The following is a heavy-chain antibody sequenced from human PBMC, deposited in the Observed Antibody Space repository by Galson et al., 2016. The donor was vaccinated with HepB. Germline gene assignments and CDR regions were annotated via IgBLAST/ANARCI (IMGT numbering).Heavy chain of an antibody. D-gene: IGHD3-9*01. CDR1: GFTVSSDY. J-gene: IGHJ6*04. V-gene: IGHV3-53*01. CDR3: ARLPRYYDILTGRPAYNYYYGMDV. Sequence: SLRLSCAASGFTVSSDYMSWVRQAPGKGLEWVSVIYSGSNTDYADSVKGRFTISRDISKNTVYLQMNSLRAEDTAVYYCARLPRYYDILTGRPAYNYYYGMDVWGKGTTVTVSS. CDR2: IYSGSNT.